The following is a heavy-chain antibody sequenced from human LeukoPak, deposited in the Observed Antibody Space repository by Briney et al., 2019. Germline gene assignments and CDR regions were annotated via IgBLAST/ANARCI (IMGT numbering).Heavy chain of an antibody. J-gene: IGHJ4*02. V-gene: IGHV3-21*01. Sequence: GGSLRLSCAASGFTFSSYSMNWVRQAPGMGLEWVSSISSSSSYIYYADSVKGRFTISRDNAKNSLYLQMNSLRAEDTAVYYCARVWRCGYDRDYWGQGTLVTVSS. CDR2: ISSSSSYI. CDR3: ARVWRCGYDRDY. D-gene: IGHD5-12*01. CDR1: GFTFSSYS.